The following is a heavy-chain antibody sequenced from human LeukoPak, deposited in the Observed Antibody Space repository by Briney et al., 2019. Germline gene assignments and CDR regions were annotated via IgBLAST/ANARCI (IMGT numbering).Heavy chain of an antibody. V-gene: IGHV3-21*01. D-gene: IGHD6-19*01. Sequence: PGGSLRLSCAASGFTFSSYSMNWVRQAPGKGLEWVSSISSSSSYIYYADSVKGRFTISRDNAKNSLYLQMNSLRAEDTAVYYCARELGDSSGWDPVDYWGQGTLVTVSS. CDR2: ISSSSSYI. CDR3: ARELGDSSGWDPVDY. CDR1: GFTFSSYS. J-gene: IGHJ4*02.